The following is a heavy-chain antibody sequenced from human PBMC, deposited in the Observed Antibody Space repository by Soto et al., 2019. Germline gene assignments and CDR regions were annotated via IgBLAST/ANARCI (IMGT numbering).Heavy chain of an antibody. CDR2: IYYSGST. Sequence: SETLSLTCTVSGGSIGSDYWNWIRQPPGKGLEWIGYIYYSGSTNYNPSLKSRVTISVDTSKNQFSLKLSSVTAADAAVYYCARDGGFYYGMDVWGQGTTVTVSS. D-gene: IGHD3-3*01. CDR1: GGSIGSDY. CDR3: ARDGGFYYGMDV. J-gene: IGHJ6*02. V-gene: IGHV4-59*01.